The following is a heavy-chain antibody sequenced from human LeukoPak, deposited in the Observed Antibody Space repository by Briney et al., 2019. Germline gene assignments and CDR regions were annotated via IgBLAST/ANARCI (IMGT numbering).Heavy chain of an antibody. CDR1: GGSLSSGSYY. Sequence: SETLSLTCTVSGGSLSSGSYYWSWVRQPPGTGLEWVGYIYYSGSTNYNPSLKSRVTISVDTSKNQFSLKLSSVTAADTAVYYCARAALLWFGESDYWGQGTLVTVSS. CDR3: ARAALLWFGESDY. J-gene: IGHJ4*02. CDR2: IYYSGST. D-gene: IGHD3-10*01. V-gene: IGHV4-61*01.